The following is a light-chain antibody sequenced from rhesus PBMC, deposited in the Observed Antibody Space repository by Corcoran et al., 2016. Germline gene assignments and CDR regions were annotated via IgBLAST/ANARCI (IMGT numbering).Light chain of an antibody. V-gene: IGLV2S7*01. CDR3: CSYTTSSTYI. Sequence: QSAPTQPPSVSGSPGQSVAISCTGTHSDIGGYNYVSWYQQHPGKAPKLIIYGVSNRPSGVSDRFSGSKSGNTASLTISGLPAEDGADYYCCSYTTSSTYIFGAGTRLTVL. J-gene: IGLJ1*01. CDR1: HSDIGGYNY. CDR2: GVS.